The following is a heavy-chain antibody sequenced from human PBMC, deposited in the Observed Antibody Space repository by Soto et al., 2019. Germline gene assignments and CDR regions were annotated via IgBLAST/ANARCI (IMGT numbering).Heavy chain of an antibody. J-gene: IGHJ4*02. Sequence: QVQLVQSGAEVKKPGSSVKVSCKASGGTFSSYGISWVRQAPGQGLEWMGGIIPMFGTADYAQKFQGRVTITADESTSTAYMDLSSLRSEDTAVYYCASPGGSYSGGVVYWGQGTLVTVSS. V-gene: IGHV1-69*12. CDR1: GGTFSSYG. D-gene: IGHD1-26*01. CDR3: ASPGGSYSGGVVY. CDR2: IIPMFGTA.